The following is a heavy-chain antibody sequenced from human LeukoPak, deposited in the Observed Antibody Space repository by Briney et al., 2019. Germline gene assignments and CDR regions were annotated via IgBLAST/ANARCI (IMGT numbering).Heavy chain of an antibody. CDR3: ARAPMITFGGVIGLFDY. CDR2: IYYSGST. D-gene: IGHD3-16*02. Sequence: SETLSLTCTVSGGSISSSSYYWGWIRQPPGKGLEWIGSIYYSGSTYYNPSLKSRVTISVDTSKNQFSLKLSSVTAADTAVYYCARAPMITFGGVIGLFDYWGQGTLVTVSS. V-gene: IGHV4-39*07. J-gene: IGHJ4*02. CDR1: GGSISSSSYY.